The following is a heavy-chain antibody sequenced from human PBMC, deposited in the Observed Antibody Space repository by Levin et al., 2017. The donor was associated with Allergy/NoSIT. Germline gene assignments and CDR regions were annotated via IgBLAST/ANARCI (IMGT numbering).Heavy chain of an antibody. Sequence: SETLSLTCAVYGGSFTDSFWTWIRQPPGKGLEWIGETIHSGDTNYNPALQSRVTISVDPSKNQFFLRLNSVTAADMGVYYCARGAVEVVSADRSYFFDSWGQGTLVSVSS. CDR3: ARGAVEVVSADRSYFFDS. J-gene: IGHJ4*02. CDR1: GGSFTDSF. V-gene: IGHV4-34*01. CDR2: TIHSGDT. D-gene: IGHD2-15*01.